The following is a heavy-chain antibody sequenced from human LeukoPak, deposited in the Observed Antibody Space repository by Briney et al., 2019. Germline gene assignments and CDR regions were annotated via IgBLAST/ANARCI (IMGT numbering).Heavy chain of an antibody. J-gene: IGHJ6*04. CDR2: IDPSDSYT. D-gene: IGHD2-2*01. Sequence: KPGEPLRISCKGSGYSFTSYWISWVRQMPGKGLEWMGRIDPSDSYTNYSPSFQGHVTTSADKSISTAYLQWSSLKASDTAMYYCARHLDSAGAVPADYGMDVWGKGTTVTVSS. V-gene: IGHV5-10-1*01. CDR1: GYSFTSYW. CDR3: ARHLDSAGAVPADYGMDV.